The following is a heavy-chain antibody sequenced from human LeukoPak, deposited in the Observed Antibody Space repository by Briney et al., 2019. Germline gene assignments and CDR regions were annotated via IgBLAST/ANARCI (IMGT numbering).Heavy chain of an antibody. J-gene: IGHJ4*02. Sequence: GSLRLSCAASGFTFSSYSMNWVRQAPGKGLEWIGYIYYSGSTNYNPSLKSRLTISVDTSKNQFSLKLSSVTAADTAVYYCARHKPLDYYYDSSGNFDHWGQGTLATVSS. D-gene: IGHD3-22*01. CDR2: IYYSGST. CDR1: GFTFSSYS. V-gene: IGHV4-59*08. CDR3: ARHKPLDYYYDSSGNFDH.